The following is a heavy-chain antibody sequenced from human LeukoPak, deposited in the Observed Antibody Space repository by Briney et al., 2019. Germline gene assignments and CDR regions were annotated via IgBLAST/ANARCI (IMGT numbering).Heavy chain of an antibody. CDR2: IWRDGSNE. CDR1: GFTFSSYA. CDR3: ARDRERAADLGY. V-gene: IGHV3-33*01. D-gene: IGHD6-13*01. J-gene: IGHJ4*02. Sequence: TGGSLRLSRAASGFTFSSYAMHWVRQAPGKGLDLVAIIWRDGSNEYYADSVKGRFTISRDNSKNTLYLLMNSLRAEDTAVYYCARDRERAADLGYWGQGTLVTVSS.